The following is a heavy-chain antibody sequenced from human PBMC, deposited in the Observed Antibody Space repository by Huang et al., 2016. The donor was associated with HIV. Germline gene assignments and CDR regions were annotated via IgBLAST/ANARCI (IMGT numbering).Heavy chain of an antibody. V-gene: IGHV3-23*01. CDR3: AKDLNVGGVAGLDY. Sequence: EVQLLESGGGLVQPGGSLRLSCVASGFTFHIYTMNWVRQAPGKGLGWVSGIRGSGSSTYYADSGKGRFTIARDNSKNTLYLQMNSLRAEDTAVYFCAKDLNVGGVAGLDYWGQGTLATVSS. CDR1: GFTFHIYT. CDR2: IRGSGSST. J-gene: IGHJ4*02. D-gene: IGHD6-19*01.